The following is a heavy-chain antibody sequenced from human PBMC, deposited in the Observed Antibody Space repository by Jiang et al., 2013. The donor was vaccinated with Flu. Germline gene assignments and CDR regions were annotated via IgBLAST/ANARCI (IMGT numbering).Heavy chain of an antibody. CDR3: ARFSPTSSWYGXFDHY. J-gene: IGHJ4*02. CDR2: INPNTGTT. Sequence: GAEVKKPGASVKVSCKASGYTFFDYYVHWVRQAPGQGLEWMGWINPNTGTTYYARNFQDRVTMTVASSISTAYLEVTILRSDDTAIFYCARFSPTSSWYGXFDHYWGQGTLITVSS. V-gene: IGHV1-2*02. CDR1: GYTFFDYY. D-gene: IGHD6-13*01.